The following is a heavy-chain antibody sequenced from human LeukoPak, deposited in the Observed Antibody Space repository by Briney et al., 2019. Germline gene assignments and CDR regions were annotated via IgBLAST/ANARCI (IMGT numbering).Heavy chain of an antibody. J-gene: IGHJ4*02. V-gene: IGHV4-59*01. CDR3: ARVDFWSGLR. Sequence: SETLSLTCTVSGGSISSYYWSLIRQPPGKGLEWIGYIYYSGSTNYNPSLKSRVTISVDTSKNQFSLKLSSVTAADTAVYYCARVDFWSGLRWGQGTLVTVSS. CDR1: GGSISSYY. D-gene: IGHD3-3*01. CDR2: IYYSGST.